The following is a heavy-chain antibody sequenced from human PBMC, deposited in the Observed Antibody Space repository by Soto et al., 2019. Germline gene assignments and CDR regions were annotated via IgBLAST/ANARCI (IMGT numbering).Heavy chain of an antibody. Sequence: GGSLRLSCAASGFPFSDYGMHWVRQAPGKGLEWVSSISSSGAYIYYADSVRGRFTISRDNTKNSLFLQMNSLRAEDSAVYYCANEPHYWGQGTLVTVSS. V-gene: IGHV3-21*01. CDR3: ANEPHY. CDR2: ISSSGAYI. J-gene: IGHJ4*02. CDR1: GFPFSDYG.